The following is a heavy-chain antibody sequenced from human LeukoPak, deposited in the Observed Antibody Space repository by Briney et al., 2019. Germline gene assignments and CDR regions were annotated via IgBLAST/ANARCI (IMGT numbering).Heavy chain of an antibody. J-gene: IGHJ3*02. V-gene: IGHV4-59*01. Sequence: SETLSLTCTVSGGSISSYYWSWIRQPPGKGLEWIGYIYYSGSTNYNPSLKSRVTISVDTSKNQFSLKLSSVTAADTAVYYCARVQGLLWSHAFDIWGQGTMVTVSS. CDR2: IYYSGST. CDR1: GGSISSYY. D-gene: IGHD2-21*01. CDR3: ARVQGLLWSHAFDI.